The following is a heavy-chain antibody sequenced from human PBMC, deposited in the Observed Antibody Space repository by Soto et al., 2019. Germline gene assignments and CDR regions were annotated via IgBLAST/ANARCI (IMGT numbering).Heavy chain of an antibody. CDR3: ARESEDLTSKFDY. CDR1: GFTFTRYS. V-gene: IGHV3-21*06. J-gene: IGHJ4*02. Sequence: GGSLRLSCAASGFTFTRYSMNWVRQAPGKGLEWVSSISSTTNYIYYGDSMKGRFTISRDNAKNSLYLEMNSLRAEDMAVYYCARESEDLTSKFDYWGQGTLVTVSS. CDR2: ISSTTNYI.